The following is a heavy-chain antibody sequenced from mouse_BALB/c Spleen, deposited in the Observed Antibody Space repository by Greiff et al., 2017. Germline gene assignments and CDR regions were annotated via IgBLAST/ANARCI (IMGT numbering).Heavy chain of an antibody. CDR3: ASLYDGKGDY. D-gene: IGHD2-3*01. V-gene: IGHV5-9-3*01. CDR1: GFTFSSYA. Sequence: EVKLVESGGGLVKPGGSLKLSCAASGFTFSSYAMSWVRQTPEKRLEWVATISSGGSYTYYPDSVKGRFTISRDNAKNTLYLQMSSLRSEDTAMYYCASLYDGKGDYWGQGTTLTVSS. J-gene: IGHJ2*01. CDR2: ISSGGSYT.